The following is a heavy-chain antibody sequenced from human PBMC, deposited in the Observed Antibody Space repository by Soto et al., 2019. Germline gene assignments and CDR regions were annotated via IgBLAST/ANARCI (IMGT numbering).Heavy chain of an antibody. CDR1: GGTFSSYA. J-gene: IGHJ6*02. D-gene: IGHD1-7*01. V-gene: IGHV1-69*13. Sequence: SVKVSCKASGGTFSSYAISGVRQAPGQGLEWMGGIIPIFGTAKYAQKFQGRVTITADESTSTAYMELSSLRSEDTAGYYCASAITGTTDYYGMDVWGQGTTVTVSS. CDR3: ASAITGTTDYYGMDV. CDR2: IIPIFGTA.